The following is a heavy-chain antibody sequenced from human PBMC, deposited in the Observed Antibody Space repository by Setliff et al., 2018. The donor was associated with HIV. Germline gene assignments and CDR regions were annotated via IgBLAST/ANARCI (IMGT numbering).Heavy chain of an antibody. CDR2: ISNNGGIT. J-gene: IGHJ4*02. CDR3: ARAEQRYYGSGKGYYFDY. CDR1: GFTFSSYG. Sequence: LRLSCAASGFTFSSYGMHWVRQAPGKGLEYVSAISNNGGITYYGDSVKGRFTISRDNSKNTLYLQMGSLRPEDMAVYYCARAEQRYYGSGKGYYFDYWGPGTLVT. V-gene: IGHV3-64*02. D-gene: IGHD3-10*01.